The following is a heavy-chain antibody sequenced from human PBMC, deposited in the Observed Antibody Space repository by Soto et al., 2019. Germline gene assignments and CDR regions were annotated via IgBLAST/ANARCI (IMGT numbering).Heavy chain of an antibody. CDR1: GYTFTSYA. D-gene: IGHD3-10*01. CDR2: INAGNGYT. J-gene: IGHJ2*01. V-gene: IGHV1-3*01. CDR3: ARSYGDWYFDL. Sequence: QVQLVQSGAEVKKPGASVKVSCKASGYTFTSYAMHWVRQAPGQRLEWMGWINAGNGYTKYSQKFQGRVTITRDTSASTAYMELSSLRSEDTAVYYCARSYGDWYFDLWGRGTLVTVSS.